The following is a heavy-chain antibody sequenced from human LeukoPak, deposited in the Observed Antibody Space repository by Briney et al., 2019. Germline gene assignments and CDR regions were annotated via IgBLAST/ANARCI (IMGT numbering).Heavy chain of an antibody. CDR2: ISVYNGNT. Sequence: RASVKVSCKASGYSFTSYGISWVRQAPGQGLEWMGWISVYNGNTNYAQKLQGRVTMTTDTSTSTAYMELRSLRSDDTAVYYCARARGGSYYYNYMDVWGKGTTVTVSS. CDR3: ARARGGSYYYNYMDV. J-gene: IGHJ6*03. D-gene: IGHD3-16*01. CDR1: GYSFTSYG. V-gene: IGHV1-18*01.